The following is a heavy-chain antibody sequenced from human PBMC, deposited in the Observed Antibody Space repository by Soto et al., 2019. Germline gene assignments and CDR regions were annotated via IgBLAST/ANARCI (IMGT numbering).Heavy chain of an antibody. CDR3: ARSSGSCYPAFFDS. Sequence: SVKVSCKASGGIFNSHGISWVRQAPGQGLEWLGGITAIFGTADNSQKFQGRVTITADKSTSTVYMELRSLRSDDTAVYYCARSSGSCYPAFFDSCGEGTLVT. J-gene: IGHJ4*02. CDR1: GGIFNSHG. CDR2: ITAIFGTA. D-gene: IGHD1-26*01. V-gene: IGHV1-69*06.